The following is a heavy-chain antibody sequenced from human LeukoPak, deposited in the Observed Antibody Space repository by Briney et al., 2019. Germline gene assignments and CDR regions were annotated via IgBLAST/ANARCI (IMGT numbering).Heavy chain of an antibody. CDR1: GGSISSYY. Sequence: SETLSLTCTVSGGSISSYYWSWIRQPPEKGLEWIGYIYYSGSTNYNPSLKSRVTISVDTSKNQFSLKLSSVTAADTAVYYCARAPYGGNLYYFDYWGQGTLVTVSS. V-gene: IGHV4-59*01. CDR3: ARAPYGGNLYYFDY. D-gene: IGHD4-23*01. J-gene: IGHJ4*02. CDR2: IYYSGST.